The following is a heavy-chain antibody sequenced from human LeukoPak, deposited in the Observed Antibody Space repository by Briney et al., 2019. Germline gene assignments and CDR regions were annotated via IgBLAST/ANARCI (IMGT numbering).Heavy chain of an antibody. CDR2: ISSSSSYI. Sequence: GGSLRLSCAASGFTFSSYSMNWARQAPGKGLEWVSSISSSSSYIYYADSVKGRFTISRDNAKNSLYLQMNSLRAEDTAVYYCVCWYCSSTSKTKGAFDIWGQGTMVTVSS. CDR1: GFTFSSYS. CDR3: VCWYCSSTSKTKGAFDI. V-gene: IGHV3-21*01. J-gene: IGHJ3*02. D-gene: IGHD2-2*01.